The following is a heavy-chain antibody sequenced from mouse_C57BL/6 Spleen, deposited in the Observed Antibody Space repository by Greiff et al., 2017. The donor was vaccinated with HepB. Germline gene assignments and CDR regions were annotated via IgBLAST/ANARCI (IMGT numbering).Heavy chain of an antibody. CDR1: GYTFTGYW. J-gene: IGHJ1*03. Sequence: QVHVKQSGAELMKPGASVKLSCKATGYTFTGYWIEWVKQRPGHGLEWIGEILPGSGSTNYNEKFKGKATFTADTSSNTAYMQLSSLTTEDSAIYYCARLPLITTVVATRYFDVWGTGTTVTVSS. D-gene: IGHD1-1*01. V-gene: IGHV1-9*01. CDR3: ARLPLITTVVATRYFDV. CDR2: ILPGSGST.